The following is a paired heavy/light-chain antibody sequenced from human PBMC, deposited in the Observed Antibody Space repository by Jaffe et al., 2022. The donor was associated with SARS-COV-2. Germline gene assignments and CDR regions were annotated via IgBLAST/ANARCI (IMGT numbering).Light chain of an antibody. CDR2: GAS. CDR3: QHYSNRPPWT. V-gene: IGKV3-15*01. J-gene: IGKJ1*01. Sequence: EIVLTQSPATLSVSPGERATLSCRATQSVGSNLAWYQQKPGQAPRLLIYGASTRATGIPAKFSGSGSGTEFTLTINSLQSEDFAVYYCQHYSNRPPWTFGQGTKVESK. CDR1: QSVGSN.
Heavy chain of an antibody. CDR2: VFPGGSDT. CDR3: ARRMTIFSGALDL. V-gene: IGHV5-51*01. D-gene: IGHD3-3*01. J-gene: IGHJ6*02. Sequence: EMQLVQSAAEVKKPGESLKISCKASGYTFDNYYIAWVRQMPGKGLEWMGAVFPGGSDTRYSPSFQGQVTMSADKSISTAYLQWSSLKASDTATYYCARRMTIFSGALDLWGQGTAVIVSS. CDR1: GYTFDNYY.